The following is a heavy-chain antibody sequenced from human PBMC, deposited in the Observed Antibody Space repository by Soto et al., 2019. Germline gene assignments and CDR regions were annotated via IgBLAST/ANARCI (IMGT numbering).Heavy chain of an antibody. J-gene: IGHJ4*02. CDR3: ARDDYGIYPY. D-gene: IGHD1-26*01. CDR1: GYAITAYY. Sequence: ASVKVSCKASGYAITAYYIHWVRQAPGQGLEWMGWVDPRTGGAIYAQKFQDRVTMTRDTSISTVYMDLSGLRSDDTALYYCARDDYGIYPYWGQGTL. CDR2: VDPRTGGA. V-gene: IGHV1-2*02.